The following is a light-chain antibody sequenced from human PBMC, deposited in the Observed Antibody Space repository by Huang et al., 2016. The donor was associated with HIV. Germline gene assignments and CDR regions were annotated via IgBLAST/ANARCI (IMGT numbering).Light chain of an antibody. CDR3: MQRIEFPCT. J-gene: IGKJ5*01. V-gene: IGKV2-40*01. CDR1: QSLLDSDDGNIF. Sequence: DIVMTQTPLSLPVTPGESASISCRSSQSLLDSDDGNIFLGWYMQKRGKSPQLLIYTFSNRASGVPDRFSGSGSGTDFTLQISMVEAEDVGIYCCMQRIEFPCTFGQGTRLEIK. CDR2: TFS.